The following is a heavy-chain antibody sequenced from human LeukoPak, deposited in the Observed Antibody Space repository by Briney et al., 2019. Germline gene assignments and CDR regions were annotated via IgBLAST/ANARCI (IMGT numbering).Heavy chain of an antibody. CDR3: ARDGTEYYDFWSGYLKNYYYYYYMDV. CDR1: GYTFTSYG. CDR2: ISAYNGNT. D-gene: IGHD3-3*01. J-gene: IGHJ6*03. V-gene: IGHV1-18*01. Sequence: ASVKVSCKASGYTFTSYGISWVRQAPGQGLEWMGWISAYNGNTNYEKKLQGRVTMTTDTSTSTAYLELRSMSSDDTAVYYCARDGTEYYDFWSGYLKNYYYYYYMDVWGKGTTVTVSS.